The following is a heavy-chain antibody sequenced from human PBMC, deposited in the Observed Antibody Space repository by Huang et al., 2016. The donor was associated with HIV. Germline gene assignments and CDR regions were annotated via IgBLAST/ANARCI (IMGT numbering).Heavy chain of an antibody. CDR1: GYTFSNYD. V-gene: IGHV1-8*01. D-gene: IGHD2-15*01. CDR2: MNPNSGKQ. CDR3: ATLPPVNYGRSGGRVRDY. J-gene: IGHJ4*02. Sequence: QVQLVQSGAEVKKPGASVKVSCKASGYTFSNYDINWVRQAPGPGLEWIGGMNPNSGKQGYARKIPGRVTETRSTPLSTGYHELGRLRFEDTAVYYRATLPPVNYGRSGGRVRDYWGQGSLGTVSS.